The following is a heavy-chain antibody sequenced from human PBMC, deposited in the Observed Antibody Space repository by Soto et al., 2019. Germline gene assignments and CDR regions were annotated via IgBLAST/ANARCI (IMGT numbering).Heavy chain of an antibody. CDR2: IFSNDEK. CDR1: GFSLSNARMG. CDR3: ARIYYYGSGSYYTYYYYMDV. Sequence: QVTLKESGPVLVNPTEPLTLTSTVSGFSLSNARMGVSWIRQPPGKALEWLAHIFSNDEKSYSTSLKSRLTICKDTSKSQVVLTMTNMDPVDTPTYYCARIYYYGSGSYYTYYYYMDVWGKGTTVTVSS. J-gene: IGHJ6*03. V-gene: IGHV2-26*01. D-gene: IGHD3-10*01.